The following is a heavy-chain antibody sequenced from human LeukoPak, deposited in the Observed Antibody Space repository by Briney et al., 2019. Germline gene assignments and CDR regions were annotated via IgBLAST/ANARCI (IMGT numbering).Heavy chain of an antibody. CDR3: AREGAVPGIDP. CDR1: GYSITTGFS. Sequence: PSETLSLTCAVSGYSITTGFSWGWIRQPPGKGLEGIATISYNGNTYYNPSLKSRVTISAGTSKNQFSVRLTSVTAADPAVYYCAREGAVPGIDPWGQGKSVTISS. J-gene: IGHJ5*02. D-gene: IGHD3-16*01. CDR2: ISYNGNT. V-gene: IGHV4-38-2*02.